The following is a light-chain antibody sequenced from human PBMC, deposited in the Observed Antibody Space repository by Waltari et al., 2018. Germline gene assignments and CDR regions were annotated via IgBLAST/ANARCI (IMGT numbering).Light chain of an antibody. V-gene: IGLV1-44*01. Sequence: QSVVTQSPSASGASGQRVTISCSGSNSNIGSSTVNWYQKVPGTAPRLLIYSNDQRPSGVPDRFSASKSGTSASLAISGLQSEDEADYYCATWDARLTAVVFGGGTKVTVL. J-gene: IGLJ2*01. CDR1: NSNIGSST. CDR3: ATWDARLTAVV. CDR2: SND.